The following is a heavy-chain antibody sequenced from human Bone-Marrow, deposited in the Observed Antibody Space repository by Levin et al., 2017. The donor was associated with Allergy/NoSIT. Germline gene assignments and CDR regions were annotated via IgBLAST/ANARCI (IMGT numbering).Heavy chain of an antibody. CDR2: IKGKSDGGTE. D-gene: IGHD3-9*01. CDR1: GSIFSDAW. V-gene: IGHV3-15*07. CDR3: ASLTSISGFTDFYYGMDV. Sequence: PGGSLRLSCAISGSIFSDAWMNWVRQAPGKGLEWVGRIKGKSDGGTEDYAAPVKGRFSISRDDSKNMVFLQMNRLKAEDTAVYFCASLTSISGFTDFYYGMDVWGQGTTVTVSS. J-gene: IGHJ6*02.